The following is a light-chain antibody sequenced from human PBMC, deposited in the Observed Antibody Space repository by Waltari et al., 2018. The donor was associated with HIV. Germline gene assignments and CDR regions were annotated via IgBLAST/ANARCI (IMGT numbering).Light chain of an antibody. CDR1: SSDVGRYAL. V-gene: IGLV2-23*01. CDR2: EVN. Sequence: SALTQPASVSGSPGQSLTFSCTGTSSDVGRYALVSWYQLHPGKAPKLIIYEVNKRPSGVSNRFSGSKSGNTASLTISGLQAEDEADYYCCSYAGPATLLFGGGTKLTVL. J-gene: IGLJ2*01. CDR3: CSYAGPATLL.